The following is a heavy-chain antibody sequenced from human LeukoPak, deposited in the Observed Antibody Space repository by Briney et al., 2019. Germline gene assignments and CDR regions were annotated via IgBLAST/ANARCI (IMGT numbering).Heavy chain of an antibody. D-gene: IGHD2-2*01. Sequence: PGGSLRLSCAASGFTFSTYSVNWVRQAPGKGLEWVSSISSSGKYIYNAESVEGRFTISRDNAKNSLHLQMNSLRAEDTAVYYCARDIRVCGSIRGDIHDAFDIWGEGTMVTVSS. CDR3: ARDIRVCGSIRGDIHDAFDI. V-gene: IGHV3-21*06. CDR1: GFTFSTYS. CDR2: ISSSGKYI. J-gene: IGHJ3*02.